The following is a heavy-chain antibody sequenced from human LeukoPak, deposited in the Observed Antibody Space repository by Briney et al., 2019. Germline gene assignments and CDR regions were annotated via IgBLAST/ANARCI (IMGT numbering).Heavy chain of an antibody. Sequence: GGSLRLSCAASGFTFSSYSMNWVRQAPGKGLEWVSSISSSSSYIYYADSVKGRFTISRDNAKNSLYLQMNSLRAEDTAVYYCAREIQYSGGWYGGCDYWGQGTLVTVSS. D-gene: IGHD6-19*01. CDR1: GFTFSSYS. CDR2: ISSSSSYI. J-gene: IGHJ4*02. CDR3: AREIQYSGGWYGGCDY. V-gene: IGHV3-21*01.